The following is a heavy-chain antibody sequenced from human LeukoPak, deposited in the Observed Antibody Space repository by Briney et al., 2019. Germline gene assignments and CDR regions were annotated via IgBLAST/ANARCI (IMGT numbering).Heavy chain of an antibody. V-gene: IGHV3-21*04. CDR3: ARERFQWLVRGFDY. Sequence: GGSLRLSCAASGFTFSSYSMNWVRQAPGKGLEWVSFISSSRSYIYYADSVKGRFTISRDNAKNSLYLQMNSLRAEDTAVYYCARERFQWLVRGFDYWGPGTLVTVSS. CDR1: GFTFSSYS. CDR2: ISSSRSYI. J-gene: IGHJ4*02. D-gene: IGHD6-19*01.